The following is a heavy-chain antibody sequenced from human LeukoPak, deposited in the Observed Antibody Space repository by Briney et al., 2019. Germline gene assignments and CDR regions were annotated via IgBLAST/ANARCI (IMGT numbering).Heavy chain of an antibody. J-gene: IGHJ3*01. D-gene: IGHD3-22*01. CDR1: GGSFSSYY. V-gene: IGHV4-34*01. CDR3: ARHDFSGYAFDF. Sequence: SETLSLTCAINGGSFSSYYWSWTRQVPGKGLEWIGEINQGGSTNFNPSLESRVRMSVDTSKNQFSLNVRSLTAADTAVYFCARHDFSGYAFDFWGQGTTVTVSS. CDR2: INQGGST.